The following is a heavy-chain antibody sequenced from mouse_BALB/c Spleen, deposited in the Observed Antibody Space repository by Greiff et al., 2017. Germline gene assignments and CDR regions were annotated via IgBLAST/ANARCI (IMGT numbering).Heavy chain of an antibody. V-gene: IGHV2-9*02. CDR1: GFSLTSYG. CDR2: IWAGGST. Sequence: VHLVESGPGLVAPSQSLSITCTVSGFSLTSYGVHWVRQPPGKGLEWLGVIWAGGSTNYNSALMSRLSISKDNSKSQVFLKMNSLQTDDTAMYYCARGGAREFAYWGQGTLVTVSA. CDR3: ARGGAREFAY. J-gene: IGHJ3*01.